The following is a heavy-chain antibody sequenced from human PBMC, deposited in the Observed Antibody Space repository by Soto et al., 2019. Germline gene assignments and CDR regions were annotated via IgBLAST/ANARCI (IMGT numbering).Heavy chain of an antibody. V-gene: IGHV4-39*01. Sequence: QLQLQESGPGLVKPSETLSLTCTVSGGSIGSSSYYWGWIRQPPGKGLEWIGSIYDRGSTYSNPSHKTRLTTSLDTSKSQFSLKLTSVTAADTAVYYCARHGYTSGRTYFDYWGQGTLVTVSS. D-gene: IGHD6-19*01. CDR3: ARHGYTSGRTYFDY. J-gene: IGHJ4*02. CDR1: GGSIGSSSYY. CDR2: IYDRGST.